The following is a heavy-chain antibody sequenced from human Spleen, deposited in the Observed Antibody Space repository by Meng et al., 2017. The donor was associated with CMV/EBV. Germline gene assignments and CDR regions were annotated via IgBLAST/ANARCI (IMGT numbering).Heavy chain of an antibody. Sequence: TFSSYAMHWVRQATGKGLEWVAVISYDGSNKYYADSVKGRFTISRDNSKNTLYLQMNSLRAEDTAVYYCARDLYCSGGSCRTNWFDPWGQGTLVTVSS. V-gene: IGHV3-30-3*01. CDR1: TFSSYA. D-gene: IGHD2-15*01. CDR3: ARDLYCSGGSCRTNWFDP. CDR2: ISYDGSNK. J-gene: IGHJ5*02.